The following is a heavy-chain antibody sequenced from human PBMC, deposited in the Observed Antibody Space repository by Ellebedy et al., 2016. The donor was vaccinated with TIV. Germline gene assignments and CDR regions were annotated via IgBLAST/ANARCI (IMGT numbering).Heavy chain of an antibody. CDR1: GYSFTSYW. D-gene: IGHD2-15*01. V-gene: IGHV5-51*01. CDR3: ARHGSVVVVAAIRQDDAFDI. J-gene: IGHJ3*02. CDR2: IYPGDSDT. Sequence: PGGSLRLSCKGSGYSFTSYWIGWVRQMPGKGLEWMGIIYPGDSDTSYSPSFQGQVTISAAKSISTAYLQWSSLKASDTAMYYCARHGSVVVVAAIRQDDAFDIWGQGTMVTVSS.